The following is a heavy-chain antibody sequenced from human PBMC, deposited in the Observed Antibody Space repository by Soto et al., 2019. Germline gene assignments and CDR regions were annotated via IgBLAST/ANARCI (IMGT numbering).Heavy chain of an antibody. J-gene: IGHJ4*01. CDR1: GGSVSSGGYY. CDR3: ARARYAGTVLDD. V-gene: IGHV4-31*03. D-gene: IGHD6-13*01. Sequence: QVQLQESGPGLVKPSQTLSLTCNVSGGSVSSGGYYWSWVRQNAEKGLEWIGYHYNDGSTFYNPALQSRAVISVDRTKNHLFLDLRSVTAADTAVYYCARARYAGTVLDDWGQGTLVTVSS. CDR2: HYNDGST.